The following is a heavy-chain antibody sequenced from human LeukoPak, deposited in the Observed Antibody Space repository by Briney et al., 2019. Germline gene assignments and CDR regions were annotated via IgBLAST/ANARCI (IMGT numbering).Heavy chain of an antibody. Sequence: VASVKVSCKASRYTFTSYYMHWVRQAPGQGLEWIGIINPSGGSTSYAQKFQGRVTMTRDTSTSTVYMELSSLRSEDTAVYYCARANSSSWYLYYWGQGTLVTASS. V-gene: IGHV1-46*01. CDR1: RYTFTSYY. J-gene: IGHJ4*02. D-gene: IGHD6-13*01. CDR2: INPSGGST. CDR3: ARANSSSWYLYY.